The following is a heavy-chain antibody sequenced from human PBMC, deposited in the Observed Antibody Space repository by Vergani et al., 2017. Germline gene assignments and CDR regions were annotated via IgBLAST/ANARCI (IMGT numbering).Heavy chain of an antibody. CDR3: ARAYYDFWSGFFSGYYFDY. CDR1: GFTFSSYG. Sequence: VQLVESGGGVVQPGRSLRLSCAASGFTFSSYGMHWVRQAPGKGLEWVSVIYSGGSTYYADSVKGRFTISRDNSKNTLYLQMNSLRAEDTAVYYCARAYYDFWSGFFSGYYFDYWGQGTLVTVSS. D-gene: IGHD3-3*01. J-gene: IGHJ4*02. CDR2: IYSGGST. V-gene: IGHV3-NL1*01.